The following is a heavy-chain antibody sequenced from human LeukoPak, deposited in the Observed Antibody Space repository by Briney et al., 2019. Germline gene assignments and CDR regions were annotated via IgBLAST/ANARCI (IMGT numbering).Heavy chain of an antibody. Sequence: ASVKVSCKASGGTFSSYAISWVRQAPGQGLEWMGRIIPILGIANYAQKFQGRVTITADKSTSTAYMELSSLRSEDTAVYYCARDGYSYGSLDYYYGMDVWGQGTTVTVSS. CDR3: ARDGYSYGSLDYYYGMDV. CDR2: IIPILGIA. V-gene: IGHV1-69*04. J-gene: IGHJ6*02. D-gene: IGHD5-18*01. CDR1: GGTFSSYA.